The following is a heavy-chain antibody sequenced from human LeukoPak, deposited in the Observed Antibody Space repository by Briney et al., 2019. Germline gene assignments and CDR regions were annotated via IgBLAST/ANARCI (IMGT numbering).Heavy chain of an antibody. V-gene: IGHV4-39*07. CDR3: ARRIRHSTPFDY. CDR1: GASISSSRYY. D-gene: IGHD2-15*01. J-gene: IGHJ4*02. Sequence: SETLSLTCTVSGASISSSRYYWGWIRQPPGKGLEWIGSISYSGTTYHNPSLKSRITISVDTSRNQFSLKLSSVTAADTAVYYCARRIRHSTPFDYWGQGTLVTVSS. CDR2: ISYSGTT.